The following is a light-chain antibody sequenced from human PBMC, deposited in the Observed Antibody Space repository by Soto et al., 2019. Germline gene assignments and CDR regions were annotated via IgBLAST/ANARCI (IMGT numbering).Light chain of an antibody. J-gene: IGKJ1*01. Sequence: DIQMTQSPSTLSASVGDRVTITCRASQSISSWLAWYQQKPGKAPKVLIFDASSLESGVPSRFSGSGSATEFTPTISSLQPDDFETYYCQQYSTYPWTLGQGTKVDIK. V-gene: IGKV1-5*01. CDR1: QSISSW. CDR2: DAS. CDR3: QQYSTYPWT.